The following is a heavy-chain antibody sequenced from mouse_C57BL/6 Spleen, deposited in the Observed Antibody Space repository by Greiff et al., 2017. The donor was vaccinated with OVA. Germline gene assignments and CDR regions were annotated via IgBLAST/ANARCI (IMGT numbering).Heavy chain of an antibody. J-gene: IGHJ1*03. V-gene: IGHV1-69*01. CDR1: GYTFTSYW. CDR3: ARFGPYWYFDV. Sequence: QVQLQQPGAELVMPGASVKLSCKASGYTFTSYWMHWVKQRPGQGLEWIGEIDPSDSYTNYNQKFKGKSTLTVDKSSSTAYMQLSSLTSEDSEVYYCARFGPYWYFDVWGTGTTVTVSS. CDR2: IDPSDSYT.